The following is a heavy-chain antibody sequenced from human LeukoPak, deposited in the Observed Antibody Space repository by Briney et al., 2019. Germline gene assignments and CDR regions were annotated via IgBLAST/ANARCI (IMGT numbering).Heavy chain of an antibody. D-gene: IGHD6-19*01. CDR1: GGSIRRDDYY. CDR2: ISSSGSTI. CDR3: AAGIAVAVLYYFDY. Sequence: PSETLSLTCTVSGGSIRRDDYYMTWIRQAPGKGLEWVSYISSSGSTIYYADSVKGRFTISRDNAKNSLYLQMNSLRAEDTAVYYCAAGIAVAVLYYFDYWGQGTLVTVSS. J-gene: IGHJ4*02. V-gene: IGHV3-11*01.